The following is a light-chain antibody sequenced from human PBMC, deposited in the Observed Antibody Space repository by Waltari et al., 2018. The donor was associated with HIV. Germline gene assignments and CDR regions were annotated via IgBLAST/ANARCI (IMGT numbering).Light chain of an antibody. V-gene: IGKV3-20*01. CDR1: QSVRNTY. Sequence: EIVLTQSPVTLSLSPGERATLSCRASQSVRNTYLAWYQQKPGQAPRLLIYVASSRATGMPDRFSGSGSGTDFTLTISGLEPEDFALYYCQQYGTSPRTFGQGTKVEIK. J-gene: IGKJ1*01. CDR2: VAS. CDR3: QQYGTSPRT.